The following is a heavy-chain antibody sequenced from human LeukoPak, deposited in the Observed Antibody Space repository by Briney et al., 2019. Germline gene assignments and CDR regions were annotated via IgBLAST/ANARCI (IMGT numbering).Heavy chain of an antibody. D-gene: IGHD3-3*01. V-gene: IGHV3-21*01. J-gene: IGHJ4*02. CDR1: GFTFSSYS. CDR2: ISSSSSYI. Sequence: GGSLRLSCAASGFTFSSYSMNWVRQAAGKGLEWVSSISSSSSYIYYADSVKGRFTISRDNAKSSLYLRMNSLRAGDTAVYYCARDYDFWSGYYYDYWGQGTLVTVSS. CDR3: ARDYDFWSGYYYDY.